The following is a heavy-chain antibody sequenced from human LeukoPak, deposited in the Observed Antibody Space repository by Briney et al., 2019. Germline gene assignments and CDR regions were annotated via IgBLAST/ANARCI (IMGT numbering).Heavy chain of an antibody. CDR2: VSGTGGTT. J-gene: IGHJ4*02. CDR1: GFTFSNYA. CDR3: VKDVLSVAVGSTHDY. V-gene: IGHV3-23*01. D-gene: IGHD2-21*01. Sequence: GGSLRLSCATSGFTFSNYAMAWVRQAPGKGLEWVSSVSGTGGTTYHADSVKGRLTISRDNSNNTLYLQMNSLRAEDTAVYYCVKDVLSVAVGSTHDYWGPGTLVTVSS.